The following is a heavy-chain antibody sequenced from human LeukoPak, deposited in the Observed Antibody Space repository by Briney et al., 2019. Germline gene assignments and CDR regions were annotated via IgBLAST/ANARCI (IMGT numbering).Heavy chain of an antibody. V-gene: IGHV4-59*11. CDR3: ARRRGDQYYFDY. CDR1: GGSISSHY. D-gene: IGHD2-21*02. Sequence: SETLSLTCNVSGGSISSHYWSWIRQPPGKGLEWIGYIYYSGTTDHNPSLKSRVTMSVDKSKNQFSLKLSSVTAADTAMYYCARRRGDQYYFDYWGQGTLVTVSS. CDR2: IYYSGTT. J-gene: IGHJ4*02.